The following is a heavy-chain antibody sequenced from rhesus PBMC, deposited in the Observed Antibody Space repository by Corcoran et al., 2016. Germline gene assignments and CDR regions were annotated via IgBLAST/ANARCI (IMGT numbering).Heavy chain of an antibody. CDR1: GDSIISGYA. CDR2: IGG. V-gene: IGHV4-127*01. Sequence: QVQLQESGPGLVKPSETLSLTCTVSGDSIISGYAWSWIRQPPGKGLEWIGYIGGYYNPSLKSRVTIAKDTSKNQFSLNLTSVTAADTAVYYCARGAVVGVDVWGRGVLVTVSS. D-gene: IGHD2-39*02. CDR3: ARGAVVGVDV. J-gene: IGHJ5-2*02.